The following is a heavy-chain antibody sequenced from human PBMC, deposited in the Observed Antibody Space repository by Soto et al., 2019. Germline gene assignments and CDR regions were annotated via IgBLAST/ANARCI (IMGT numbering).Heavy chain of an antibody. CDR1: GGSISSYY. J-gene: IGHJ6*02. CDR2: IYYSGST. V-gene: IGHV4-59*01. D-gene: IGHD5-12*01. Sequence: SETLSLTCTVSGGSISSYYWSWIRQPPGKGLEWIGYIYYSGSTNYNPSLKSRVTISVDTSKNQFSLKLSSVTAADTAVYYCARVSGEPWRYGMDVWGQGTTVTVSS. CDR3: ARVSGEPWRYGMDV.